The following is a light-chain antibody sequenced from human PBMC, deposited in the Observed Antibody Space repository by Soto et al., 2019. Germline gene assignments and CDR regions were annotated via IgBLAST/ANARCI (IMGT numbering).Light chain of an antibody. CDR3: QSYDTSLSGAV. J-gene: IGLJ2*01. V-gene: IGLV1-40*01. CDR2: ANN. CDR1: SSNIGANYD. Sequence: QSVLTQPLSVSGAPGQRVTISCTGTSSNIGANYDVHWYQQTPGRAPKLLIYANNIRPSGVPERFSGSKSGTSASLAITGLQYEDEADYYCQSYDTSLSGAVFGGGSKVTVL.